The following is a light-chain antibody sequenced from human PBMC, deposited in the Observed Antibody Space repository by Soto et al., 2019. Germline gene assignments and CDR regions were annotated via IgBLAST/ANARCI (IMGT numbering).Light chain of an antibody. V-gene: IGKV1-5*03. CDR3: QQYNSYPWT. CDR1: QSISSW. Sequence: DIQMTQSPSTLSASVGDRVTITCRASQSISSWLAWYQQKPGKAPKLLIYKASSLGSGVPSRLSGSGSGTEFTLTISSLQPDDFATYDCQQYNSYPWTFGQGTKVEIK. J-gene: IGKJ1*01. CDR2: KAS.